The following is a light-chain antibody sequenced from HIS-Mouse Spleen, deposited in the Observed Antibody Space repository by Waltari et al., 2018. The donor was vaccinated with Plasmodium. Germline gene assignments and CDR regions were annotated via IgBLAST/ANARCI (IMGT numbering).Light chain of an antibody. CDR2: EGS. CDR1: SSDVGSYTL. V-gene: IGLV2-23*03. Sequence: QSALTQPASVSASPGQSITISCTGPSSDVGSYTLVSWYQQHPGKAPKLMIYEGSKRPSGVSNRFSGSKSGNTASLTISGLQAEDEADYYCCSYAGSSTFVVFGGGTKLTVL. CDR3: CSYAGSSTFVV. J-gene: IGLJ2*01.